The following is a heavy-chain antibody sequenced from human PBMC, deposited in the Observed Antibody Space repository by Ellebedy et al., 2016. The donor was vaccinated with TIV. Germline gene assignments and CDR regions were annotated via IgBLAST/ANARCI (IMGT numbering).Heavy chain of an antibody. Sequence: GGSLRLSCAASGFSFRSYWMSWVRQAPGKGLEWVANINQDGSEKHYADSVKGRFTISRDNAKKSLYLQMISLRAEDTAVYYCASDGSYGDFLSPTHAFENWGQGTMVIVSS. CDR1: GFSFRSYW. CDR3: ASDGSYGDFLSPTHAFEN. CDR2: INQDGSEK. V-gene: IGHV3-7*01. D-gene: IGHD4-17*01. J-gene: IGHJ3*02.